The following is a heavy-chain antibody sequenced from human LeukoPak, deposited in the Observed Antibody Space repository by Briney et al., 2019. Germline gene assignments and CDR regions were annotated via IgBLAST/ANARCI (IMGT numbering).Heavy chain of an antibody. CDR2: IYSSGST. D-gene: IGHD6-13*01. Sequence: SETLSLTCAVSGYFISSGYHWGWIRRPPGKGLEWIGSIYSSGSTNYNPSLKSRATLSVDTSKNQFSLKLTSVTAADTAVYYCARFNYLLYSSSHNWFDPWGQGTLVAVSS. CDR1: GYFISSGYH. J-gene: IGHJ5*02. V-gene: IGHV4-38-2*01. CDR3: ARFNYLLYSSSHNWFDP.